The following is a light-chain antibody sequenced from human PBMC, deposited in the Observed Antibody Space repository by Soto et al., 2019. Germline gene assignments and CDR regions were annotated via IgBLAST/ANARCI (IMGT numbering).Light chain of an antibody. J-gene: IGKJ5*01. CDR1: QSVSSY. V-gene: IGKV3-11*01. CDR3: QQRSNWPLIT. Sequence: EIVLTQSPATLSLSPGERATLSCRASQSVSSYLAWYQQKPGQAPRLLIYDASNRATGIPARFSGSGSGTDFTLTISSLEPEAFAVYYCQQRSNWPLITFGQGTRLEIK. CDR2: DAS.